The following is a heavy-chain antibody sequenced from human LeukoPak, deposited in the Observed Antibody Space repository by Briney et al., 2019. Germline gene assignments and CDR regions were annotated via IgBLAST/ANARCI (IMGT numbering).Heavy chain of an antibody. V-gene: IGHV3-74*01. Sequence: GGSLRLSCAASGFPFNSFWMHWVRQAPGKGLVWVSDMNEYSTTIRYADSVKGRFTISRDNAKSILYLQMNNLRAEDAAMYFCARGGVNPVDHWGQGTLVTVSS. D-gene: IGHD1-14*01. CDR2: MNEYSTTI. J-gene: IGHJ4*02. CDR1: GFPFNSFW. CDR3: ARGGVNPVDH.